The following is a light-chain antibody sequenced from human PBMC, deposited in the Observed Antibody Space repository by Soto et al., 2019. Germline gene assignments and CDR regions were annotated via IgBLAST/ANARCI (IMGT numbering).Light chain of an antibody. J-gene: IGKJ5*01. V-gene: IGKV1D-12*01. CDR2: AAS. CDR3: QQAYSFPIT. Sequence: DIQVTQSPSSVSASVGDRVTITCRASQDIAAYLAWYQHKPGRAPELLIHAASSLQSGVPSRFSGSGSGTDFTLTINSLQPEDFATYYCQQAYSFPITFCQGGRLEV. CDR1: QDIAAY.